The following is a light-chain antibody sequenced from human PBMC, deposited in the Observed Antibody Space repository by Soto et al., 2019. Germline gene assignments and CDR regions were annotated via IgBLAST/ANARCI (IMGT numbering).Light chain of an antibody. CDR2: EVS. CDR3: SSYAGSHPT. Sequence: QSVLTQPPSASGSPGQSVTISCTGTSSDVGGYNYVSWYQQHPGKAPKLMIYEVSKRPSGVPDRFSGSKSGNTASLTVSGLQAEDEADYYCSSYAGSHPTFGGGTQLTVL. CDR1: SSDVGGYNY. J-gene: IGLJ7*01. V-gene: IGLV2-8*01.